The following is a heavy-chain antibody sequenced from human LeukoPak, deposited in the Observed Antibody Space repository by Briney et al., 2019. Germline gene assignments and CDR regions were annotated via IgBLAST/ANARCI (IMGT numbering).Heavy chain of an antibody. CDR2: ISSNGGST. CDR1: GFTFSSYA. D-gene: IGHD5-18*01. V-gene: IGHV3-64*01. J-gene: IGHJ3*02. Sequence: GGSLRLSCAASGFTFSSYAMHWVRQAPGKGLEYVSAISSNGGSTYYANSVKGRFTISRDNSKNTLYLQMGSLRAEDMAVYYCANYRIQLWQRNDAFDIWGQGTMVTVSS. CDR3: ANYRIQLWQRNDAFDI.